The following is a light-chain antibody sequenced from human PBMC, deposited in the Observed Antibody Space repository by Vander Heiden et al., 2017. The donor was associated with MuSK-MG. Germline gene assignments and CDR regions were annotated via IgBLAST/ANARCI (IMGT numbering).Light chain of an antibody. CDR2: GAS. CDR1: QSVSSSY. J-gene: IGKJ5*01. V-gene: IGKV3-20*01. CDR3: QQYGSSPPIT. Sequence: EIVLTQSPGTMSLSPGERATLSCRASQSVSSSYLAWYQQKPGQAPRLLIYGASSRATGIPDRFSGSGYGTDFTLTISILEPEDFAVYYCQQYGSSPPITFGQWTRLEIK.